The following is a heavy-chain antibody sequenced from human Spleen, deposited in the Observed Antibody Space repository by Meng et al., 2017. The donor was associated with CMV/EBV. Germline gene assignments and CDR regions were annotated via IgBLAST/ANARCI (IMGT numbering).Heavy chain of an antibody. V-gene: IGHV4-34*01. Sequence: SETLSLTCDVSGASFSRYYYNWIRQPPGKGLEWIGEINHSGTTDYIPSLKSRVTLSVDASKNQFSLKLNSVTAADTAVYYCAAGLGYDFGMEVWGHGATVTVSS. J-gene: IGHJ6*02. D-gene: IGHD2-8*01. CDR3: AAGLGYDFGMEV. CDR1: GASFSRYY. CDR2: INHSGTT.